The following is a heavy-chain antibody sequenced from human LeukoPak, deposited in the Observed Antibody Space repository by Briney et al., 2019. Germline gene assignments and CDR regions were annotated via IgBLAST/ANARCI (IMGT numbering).Heavy chain of an antibody. J-gene: IGHJ4*02. CDR1: GYTFTGYY. CDR3: ARINFEYSSSYYFDY. D-gene: IGHD6-6*01. Sequence: ASVKVSCKASGYTFTGYYMHWVRQAPGQGLEWMGIINPSGGSTSYAQKFQGGVTMTRDTSTSTVYMELSSLRSEDTAVYYCARINFEYSSSYYFDYWGQGTLVTVSS. V-gene: IGHV1-46*01. CDR2: INPSGGST.